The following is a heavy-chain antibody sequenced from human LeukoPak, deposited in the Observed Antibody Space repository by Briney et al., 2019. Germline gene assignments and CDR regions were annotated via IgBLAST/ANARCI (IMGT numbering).Heavy chain of an antibody. Sequence: PGGSLRLSCAAYGFTFSSYWMSSVRQAPGEGLEWVANIKQDGSEKYYVDSVKGRFTISRDNAKNSLYLQMNSLRAEDTAVYYCASYGNDRIWYYYYYYMDVWGKGTTVTVSS. V-gene: IGHV3-7*01. J-gene: IGHJ6*03. CDR2: IKQDGSEK. CDR1: GFTFSSYW. D-gene: IGHD3-10*01. CDR3: ASYGNDRIWYYYYYYMDV.